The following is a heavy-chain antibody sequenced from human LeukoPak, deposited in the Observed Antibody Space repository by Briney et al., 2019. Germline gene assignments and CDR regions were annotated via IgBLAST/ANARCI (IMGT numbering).Heavy chain of an antibody. Sequence: GGSLRLSCAASGFTFRNYGMHWVRQAPGKGLEWVAVIWYDGKKEHYADSAKGRFTISRDNSKNTLDLQMNSLRAEDTAVYYCARALGSTDDCWGQGTLVTVSS. J-gene: IGHJ4*02. CDR2: IWYDGKKE. CDR3: ARALGSTDDC. CDR1: GFTFRNYG. V-gene: IGHV3-33*01. D-gene: IGHD2-2*01.